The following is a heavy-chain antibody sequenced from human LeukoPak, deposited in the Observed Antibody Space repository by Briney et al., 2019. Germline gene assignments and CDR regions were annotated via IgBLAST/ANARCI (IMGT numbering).Heavy chain of an antibody. J-gene: IGHJ4*02. D-gene: IGHD1-1*01. Sequence: PGGSLRLSCAASGFSLVNYDMSWVRQAPGKGLEWVSAITKVDTTYYADSVRGRFTISRDHARNTLYLQMSSLSADDTVVYYCAKEDTTTTVYFDYWGQGSLVTVS. CDR3: AKEDTTTTVYFDY. CDR2: ITKVDTT. V-gene: IGHV3-23*01. CDR1: GFSLVNYD.